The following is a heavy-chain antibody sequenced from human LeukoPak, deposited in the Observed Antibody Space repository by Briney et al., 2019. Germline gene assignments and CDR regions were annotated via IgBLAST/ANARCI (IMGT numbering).Heavy chain of an antibody. J-gene: IGHJ4*02. V-gene: IGHV3-74*01. CDR2: IKGDGSST. CDR3: ARDDLSWYSGIDY. D-gene: IGHD6-13*01. Sequence: GGSLRLSCAMSGFTLRSYWMHWVRQAPGKGLVWVSRIKGDGSSTSYADSVKGRFTVSRDNAENKLYLQMNSLRADDTAVYYCARDDLSWYSGIDYWGQGTLVTVSS. CDR1: GFTLRSYW.